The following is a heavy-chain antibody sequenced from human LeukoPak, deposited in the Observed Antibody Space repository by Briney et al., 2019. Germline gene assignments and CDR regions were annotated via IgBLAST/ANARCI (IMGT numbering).Heavy chain of an antibody. CDR2: IKKDGSEK. Sequence: PGGSLRLSCAASGFTFSSYWMSWVRQAPGKGLEWVANIKKDGSEKYYADSVKGRFTISRDNAKKSLYLQMNSLRAEDTAVYYCARHLSGITGYTYGRGIDYWGQGTLLTVSS. CDR3: ARHLSGITGYTYGRGIDY. CDR1: GFTFSSYW. V-gene: IGHV3-7*01. D-gene: IGHD5-18*01. J-gene: IGHJ4*02.